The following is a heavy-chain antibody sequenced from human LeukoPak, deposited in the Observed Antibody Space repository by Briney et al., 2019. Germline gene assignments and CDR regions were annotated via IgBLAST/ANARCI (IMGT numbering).Heavy chain of an antibody. CDR2: INPSGGST. CDR3: ARDGPGCSGGSCYHYYYYGMDV. Sequence: GASVKVSCKASGYTFTSYYMHWVRQAPGQGLEWMEIINPSGGSTSYAQKFQGRVTMTRDTSTSTVYMELSGLRSEDTAVYYCARDGPGCSGGSCYHYYYYGMDVWGQGTTVTVSS. J-gene: IGHJ6*02. V-gene: IGHV1-46*01. D-gene: IGHD2-15*01. CDR1: GYTFTSYY.